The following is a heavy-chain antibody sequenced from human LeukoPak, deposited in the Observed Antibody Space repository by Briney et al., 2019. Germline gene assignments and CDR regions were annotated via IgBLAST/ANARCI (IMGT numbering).Heavy chain of an antibody. Sequence: PSETLSLTCAVYGGSFSGYYWGWIRQPPGKGLEWIGEINHSGSTNYNPSLKSRVTISVDTSKNQFSLKLSSVTAADTAIYYCARGACRGGSCYGDFDYWGRGTLVTVSS. D-gene: IGHD2-15*01. J-gene: IGHJ4*02. CDR3: ARGACRGGSCYGDFDY. V-gene: IGHV4-34*01. CDR1: GGSFSGYY. CDR2: INHSGST.